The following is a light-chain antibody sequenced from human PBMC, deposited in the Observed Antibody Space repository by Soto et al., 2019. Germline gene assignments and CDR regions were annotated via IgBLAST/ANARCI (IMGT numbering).Light chain of an antibody. J-gene: IGLJ3*02. Sequence: QSVLTQPPPASGTPGQRVAISCSGSSSNIGTYTVSWYQQLPGTAPKLLIYSDNHRPSGVPDRFSGSKSGTSASLAISGLQSEDEADYYCASWDDSPNGPVFGGGTKLTVL. V-gene: IGLV1-44*01. CDR1: SSNIGTYT. CDR2: SDN. CDR3: ASWDDSPNGPV.